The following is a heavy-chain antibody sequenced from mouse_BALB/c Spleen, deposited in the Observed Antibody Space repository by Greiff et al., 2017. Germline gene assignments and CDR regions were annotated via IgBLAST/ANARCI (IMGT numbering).Heavy chain of an antibody. J-gene: IGHJ1*01. CDR1: GYSFTGYY. Sequence: VQLQQSGPELVKPGASVKISCKASGYSFTGYYMHWVKQSHVKSLEWIGRINPYNGATSYNQNFKDKASLTVDKSSSTAYMELHSLTSEDSAVYYCARGYYGRGYFDVWGAGTTVTVSS. V-gene: IGHV1-31*01. CDR3: ARGYYGRGYFDV. D-gene: IGHD1-1*01. CDR2: INPYNGAT.